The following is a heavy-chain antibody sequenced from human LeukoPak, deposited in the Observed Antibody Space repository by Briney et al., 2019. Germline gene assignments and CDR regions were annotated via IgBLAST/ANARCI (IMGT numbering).Heavy chain of an antibody. CDR3: FSDSSGYHTHDY. D-gene: IGHD3-22*01. Sequence: GGSLRLSCAASGFTVSSNYMSWVRQAPGKGLEWVSVIYSGGSTYYADSVKGRFTISRDNAKNSLYLQMNSLRAEDTAVYYCFSDSSGYHTHDYWGQGTLVTVSS. V-gene: IGHV3-66*01. CDR2: IYSGGST. CDR1: GFTVSSNY. J-gene: IGHJ4*02.